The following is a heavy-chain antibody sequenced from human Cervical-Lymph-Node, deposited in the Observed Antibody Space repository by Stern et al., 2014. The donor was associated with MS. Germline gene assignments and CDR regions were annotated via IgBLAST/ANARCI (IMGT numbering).Heavy chain of an antibody. D-gene: IGHD2-21*01. CDR1: GFTFDNYG. J-gene: IGHJ4*02. Sequence: EVQLLESGGGLKQPGESLRLSCAGSGFTFDNYGMGWVRQAPGKGLEWVSAIFLNGGNTFYVDSVKGRFTISRDNSEKMLYLQMNSLRAEDTALYYCVRDIRVITYWGQGVLVTVSS. V-gene: IGHV3-23*01. CDR3: VRDIRVITY. CDR2: IFLNGGNT.